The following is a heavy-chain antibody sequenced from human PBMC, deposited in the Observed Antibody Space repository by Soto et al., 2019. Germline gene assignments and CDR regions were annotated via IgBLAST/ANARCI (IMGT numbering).Heavy chain of an antibody. Sequence: KPGGSLRLSCAASVFTSRSDSMNCVRQAPWKGLEWVSSISSSSSYIYYADSLKGRFTISRDNAKNSPYLQVNRLRAEDTAVYYCARAYWRGGSCDAGDLLDYWGQGTLVTVSS. CDR2: ISSSSSYI. CDR1: VFTSRSDS. D-gene: IGHD2-15*01. CDR3: ARAYWRGGSCDAGDLLDY. V-gene: IGHV3-21*01. J-gene: IGHJ4*02.